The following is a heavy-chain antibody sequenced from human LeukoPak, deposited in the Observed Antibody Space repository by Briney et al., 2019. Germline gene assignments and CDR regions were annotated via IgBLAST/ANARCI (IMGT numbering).Heavy chain of an antibody. Sequence: TGGSLRLSCATSGFTFSDYYMTWIRQAPGRGLEWVAYISSGGGPIHYAVSVRGRFTISRDNARNSLYLQMNSLRAEDTAVYYCARRLDFGDYGNGFDYWGQGSQVTVSS. CDR3: ARRLDFGDYGNGFDY. J-gene: IGHJ4*02. V-gene: IGHV3-11*01. CDR2: ISSGGGPI. CDR1: GFTFSDYY. D-gene: IGHD4-17*01.